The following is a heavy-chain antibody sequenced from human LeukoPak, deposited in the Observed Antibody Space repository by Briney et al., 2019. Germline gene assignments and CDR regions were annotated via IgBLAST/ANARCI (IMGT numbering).Heavy chain of an antibody. CDR3: AKDNWGSKGWFDP. CDR2: ISGSGGST. V-gene: IGHV3-23*01. Sequence: GGSLRLSCAASGFTFSSYAMSWVRQAPGKGLEGVSDISGSGGSTYYADSVKGRFTISRDNSKNTVYLQMNSLRAEDTAIYYCAKDNWGSKGWFDPWGQGTLVTVSS. CDR1: GFTFSSYA. J-gene: IGHJ5*02. D-gene: IGHD3-16*01.